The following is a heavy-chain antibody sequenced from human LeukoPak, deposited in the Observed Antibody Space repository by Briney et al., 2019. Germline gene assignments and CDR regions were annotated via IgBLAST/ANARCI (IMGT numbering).Heavy chain of an antibody. J-gene: IGHJ5*02. D-gene: IGHD3-3*01. Sequence: ASVKVSCKASGYTFTSYGISWVRQAPGQGLEWMGWISAYNGNTNYAQKLQGRVTMTTDTSTSTAYMELRSLRSDDTAVYYCARDFTIFGVVIPPNWFDPWGQGTLVTASS. CDR1: GYTFTSYG. CDR3: ARDFTIFGVVIPPNWFDP. CDR2: ISAYNGNT. V-gene: IGHV1-18*01.